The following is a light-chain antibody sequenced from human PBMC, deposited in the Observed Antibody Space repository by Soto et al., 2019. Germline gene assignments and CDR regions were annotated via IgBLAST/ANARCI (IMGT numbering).Light chain of an antibody. CDR3: SSYTSSSTPPYV. Sequence: QSALTQPASVSGSPGQSITISCTGTSSDVGGYNYVYWYQQHPGKAPKLMIYDVSNRPSGVSNRFSGSKSGNTASLTISGLQAEDEADYYCSSYTSSSTPPYVFGTGTKLTVL. J-gene: IGLJ1*01. CDR2: DVS. V-gene: IGLV2-14*01. CDR1: SSDVGGYNY.